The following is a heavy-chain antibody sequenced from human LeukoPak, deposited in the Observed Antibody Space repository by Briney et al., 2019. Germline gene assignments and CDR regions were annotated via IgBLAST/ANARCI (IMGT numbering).Heavy chain of an antibody. Sequence: ASVKVSCKASGYTFTSYGISWVRQAPGQGLEWMGWTSAYNGNTNYAQKLRGRVHMTTDTSTSTAYMELRSLRSDDTAVYYCARVGYGDPGDYYYYYMDVWGKGTTVTVSS. CDR2: TSAYNGNT. CDR1: GYTFTSYG. J-gene: IGHJ6*03. V-gene: IGHV1-18*01. CDR3: ARVGYGDPGDYYYYYMDV. D-gene: IGHD4-17*01.